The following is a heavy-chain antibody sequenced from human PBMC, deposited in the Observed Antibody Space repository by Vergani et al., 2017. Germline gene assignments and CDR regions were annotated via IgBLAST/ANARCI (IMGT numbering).Heavy chain of an antibody. V-gene: IGHV3-33*01. D-gene: IGHD6-6*01. CDR2: IWYDGSNK. Sequence: QVQLVESGGGVVQPGRSLRLSCAASGFTFSSYGMHWVRQAPGKGLEWVAVIWYDGSNKYYADAVKGRFTIARDNSKNTLYLQMNSLRGEDTAVYYCARSRRSSSSPRYFDLWGRGTLVTVSS. J-gene: IGHJ2*01. CDR3: ARSRRSSSSPRYFDL. CDR1: GFTFSSYG.